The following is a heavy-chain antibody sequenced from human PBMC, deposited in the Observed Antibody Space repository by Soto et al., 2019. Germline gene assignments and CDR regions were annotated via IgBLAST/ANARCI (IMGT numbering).Heavy chain of an antibody. J-gene: IGHJ3*02. D-gene: IGHD3-10*01. CDR2: IYYSGST. CDR3: ARSSYYGSGRLRAFDI. CDR1: GGSISSYY. V-gene: IGHV4-59*01. Sequence: SETLSLTCTVSGGSISSYYWSWIRQPPGKGLEWTGYIYYSGSTNYNPSLKSRVTISVDTSKNQFSLKLSSVTAADTAVYYCARSSYYGSGRLRAFDIWGQGTMVTVSS.